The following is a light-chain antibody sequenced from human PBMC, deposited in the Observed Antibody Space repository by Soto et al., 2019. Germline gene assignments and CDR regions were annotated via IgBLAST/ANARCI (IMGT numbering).Light chain of an antibody. CDR2: KAS. CDR1: QSVTNW. CDR3: QQYNTFPPYT. Sequence: DIQMTQSPSTLSASVGDRVTITCRASQSVTNWLAWYQQKPGKAPKLLIYKASNLESGVPSIFSGSGSGTEFTLTISSLQPDDFATYYCQQYNTFPPYTFGQGTKLEIK. J-gene: IGKJ2*01. V-gene: IGKV1-5*03.